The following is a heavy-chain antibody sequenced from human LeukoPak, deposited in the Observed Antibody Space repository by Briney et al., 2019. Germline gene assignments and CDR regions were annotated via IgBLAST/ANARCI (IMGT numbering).Heavy chain of an antibody. D-gene: IGHD5-12*01. CDR2: ISSSSYI. V-gene: IGHV3-21*01. CDR3: ARVIYSGYDIDY. CDR1: GFIFSTYS. Sequence: GGSLRLSCVASGFIFSTYSMHWVRKAPGKGLEWVSSISSSSYIYYADSVKGRFTISRDNAKNSLYLQMNSLRAEDTAVYYCARVIYSGYDIDYWGQGTLVTVSS. J-gene: IGHJ4*02.